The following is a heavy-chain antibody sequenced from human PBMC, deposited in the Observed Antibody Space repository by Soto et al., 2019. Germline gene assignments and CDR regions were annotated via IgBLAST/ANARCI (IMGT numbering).Heavy chain of an antibody. Sequence: PSETLSLTCTVSGGSVSSGSYYWSWIRQPPGEGLEWIGYIYYSGSTSYNPSLKSRVTMSVDTSKNQFSLKLNSVTAADTAVYYCERTGCCSGDACYPNWFDSWGQGTLVTVSS. V-gene: IGHV4-61*01. CDR2: IYYSGST. CDR1: GGSVSSGSYY. D-gene: IGHD2-15*01. CDR3: ERTGCCSGDACYPNWFDS. J-gene: IGHJ5*01.